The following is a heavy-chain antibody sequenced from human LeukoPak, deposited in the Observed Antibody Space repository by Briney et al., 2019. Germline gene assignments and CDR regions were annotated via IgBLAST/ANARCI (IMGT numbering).Heavy chain of an antibody. V-gene: IGHV4-39*02. CDR2: ISYSGTT. CDR1: SASVSSSPYY. CDR3: AANSADYNTLGSSYKV. Sequence: SETLSLTCTVSSASVSSSPYYWGWIRQSPGKGLEWIGSISYSGTTYYNPSLKSRVTISVDTSKNHFSLKLSSVTAADTAVYYCAANSADYNTLGSSYKVWGQGTLVTVSS. D-gene: IGHD3-10*01. J-gene: IGHJ4*02.